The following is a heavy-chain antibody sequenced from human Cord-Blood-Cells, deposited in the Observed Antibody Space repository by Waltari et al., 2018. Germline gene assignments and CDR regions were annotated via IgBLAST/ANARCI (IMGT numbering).Heavy chain of an antibody. V-gene: IGHV3-33*01. CDR1: GFPFSSYG. J-gene: IGHJ4*02. Sequence: QVQLVESGGGVVQPGRSLRLSCAASGFPFSSYGMHWVRQAPGKGLEWVAVIWYDGSNKYYADSVKGRFTISRDNSKNTLYLQMNSLRAEDTAVYYCARDRVGATRGIDYWGQGTLVTVSS. CDR2: IWYDGSNK. D-gene: IGHD1-26*01. CDR3: ARDRVGATRGIDY.